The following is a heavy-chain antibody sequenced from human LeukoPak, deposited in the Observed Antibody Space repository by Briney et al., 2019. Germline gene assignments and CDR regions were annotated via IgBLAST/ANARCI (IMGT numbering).Heavy chain of an antibody. CDR1: GGSFSGYY. CDR2: INHSGST. CDR3: ARGPRGYSYGPDY. Sequence: PSETLSLTCAVYGGSFSGYYWSWIRQPPGKGLEWIGEINHSGSTNYNPSLKSRVTISVDTSKNQFSLKLSSVTAADTAVYYCARGPRGYSYGPDYWGQGTLVTVSS. V-gene: IGHV4-34*01. J-gene: IGHJ4*02. D-gene: IGHD5-18*01.